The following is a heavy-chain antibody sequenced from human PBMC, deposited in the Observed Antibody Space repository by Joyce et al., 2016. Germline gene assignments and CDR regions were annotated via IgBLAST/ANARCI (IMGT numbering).Heavy chain of an antibody. CDR2: LGASGGGR. Sequence: QLEESGGTLVYPGGSLRPSCKVSYRLSNKNVMAWVRQAPGKGLEGVSALGASGGGRYYADSVKGRFTVSRDNSNNMMYLEMTSLQIEDTAIYYCARAKTVVVAYTLRDGFDVWGQGTQVAVSS. V-gene: IGHV3-23*04. D-gene: IGHD2-15*01. J-gene: IGHJ3*01. CDR1: YRLSNKNV. CDR3: ARAKTVVVAYTLRDGFDV.